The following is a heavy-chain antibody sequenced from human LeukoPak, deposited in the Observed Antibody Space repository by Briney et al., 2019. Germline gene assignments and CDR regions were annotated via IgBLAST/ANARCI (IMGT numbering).Heavy chain of an antibody. D-gene: IGHD2-2*02. J-gene: IGHJ3*02. V-gene: IGHV4-59*01. CDR2: IYYSGST. CDR1: GGSISSYY. CDR3: ARDRYCSSTSCYTRDAFDI. Sequence: SETLSLTCTVSGGSISSYYWSWIRQPPGKGLEWIGYIYYSGSTNYNPSLKSRVTISVDTSKNQFPLKLSSVTAADTAVYYCARDRYCSSTSCYTRDAFDIWGQGTMVTVSS.